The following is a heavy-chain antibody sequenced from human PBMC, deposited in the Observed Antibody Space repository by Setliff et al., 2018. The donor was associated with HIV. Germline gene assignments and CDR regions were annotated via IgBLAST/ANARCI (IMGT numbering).Heavy chain of an antibody. V-gene: IGHV4-39*06. J-gene: IGHJ3*01. Sequence: KASETLSLTCTVSGGSVTNTKSYWGWIRQPPGKGLEWIASISHSGNTYYNPSLNSRVTISLDTSKNQFPLKLTSVTAADTAVYYCARAPPGIQNDAFDVWGQGTMVTVSS. CDR1: GGSVTNTKSY. CDR3: ARAPPGIQNDAFDV. CDR2: ISHSGNT.